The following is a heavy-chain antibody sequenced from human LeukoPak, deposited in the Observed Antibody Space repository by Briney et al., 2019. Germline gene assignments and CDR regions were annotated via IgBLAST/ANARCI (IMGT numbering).Heavy chain of an antibody. CDR3: ARDGSVVVTAMYFDY. V-gene: IGHV3-53*05. CDR1: GFTVSSNY. Sequence: GGSLRLSCAASGFTVSSNYMSWVRQAPGKGLEWVSVIYSGGSTYYADSVKGRFTISRDNSKNTLYLQMNSLRAEDTAVYYCARDGSVVVTAMYFDYWGQGTLVTVSS. J-gene: IGHJ4*02. D-gene: IGHD2-21*02. CDR2: IYSGGST.